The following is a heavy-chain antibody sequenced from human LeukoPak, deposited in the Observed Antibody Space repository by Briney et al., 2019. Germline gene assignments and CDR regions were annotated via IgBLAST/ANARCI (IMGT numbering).Heavy chain of an antibody. D-gene: IGHD3-22*01. CDR3: ARYAYDSSGYYSFDY. J-gene: IGHJ4*02. CDR1: GGSISSFY. Sequence: SETLSLTCTVSGGSISSFYWSWIRQPAGKGLEWIGYIYYTGSTNYNPSLKSRVTISVDTSKTQFSLKLSSVTAADTAVYYCARYAYDSSGYYSFDYWGQGTLVTVSS. CDR2: IYYTGST. V-gene: IGHV4-59*01.